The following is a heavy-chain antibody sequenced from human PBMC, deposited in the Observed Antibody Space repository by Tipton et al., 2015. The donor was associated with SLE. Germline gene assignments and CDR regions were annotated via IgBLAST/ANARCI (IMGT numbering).Heavy chain of an antibody. CDR2: ISPYYGDT. Sequence: QLVQSGAEGKKPGASVKVSCKASGYTFATSDISWGRQAPGQGLEWMGWISPYYGDTNYAQNFQGRLTMTTDTSTSTAYMELRSLASDDTAVYYCAREMEFLGVISLTSWGHGTLVTVSS. CDR3: AREMEFLGVISLTS. J-gene: IGHJ5*01. CDR1: GYTFATSD. D-gene: IGHD3-16*01. V-gene: IGHV1-18*01.